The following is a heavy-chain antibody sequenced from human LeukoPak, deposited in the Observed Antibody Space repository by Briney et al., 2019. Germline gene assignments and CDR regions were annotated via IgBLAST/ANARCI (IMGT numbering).Heavy chain of an antibody. V-gene: IGHV3-43D*03. D-gene: IGHD5-18*01. Sequence: GGSLRLSCAASGFTFDDYAMHWVRQAPGKGLEWASLISWDGGSTYYADSVKGRFTISRDNSKNSLYLQMNSLRAEDTALYYCAKDSGGYSYGTEDYWGQGTLVTVSS. J-gene: IGHJ4*02. CDR2: ISWDGGST. CDR1: GFTFDDYA. CDR3: AKDSGGYSYGTEDY.